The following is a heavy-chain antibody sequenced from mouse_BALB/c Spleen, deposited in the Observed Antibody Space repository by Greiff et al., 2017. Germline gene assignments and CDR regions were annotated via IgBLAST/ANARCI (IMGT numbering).Heavy chain of an antibody. D-gene: IGHD1-1*02. CDR1: GYSFTGYY. CDR3: ASGSWGAMDY. CDR2: INPYNGAT. V-gene: IGHV1-26*01. J-gene: IGHJ4*01. Sequence: EVQLQQSGPELVKPGASVKISCKASGYSFTGYYMHWVKQSHVKSLEWIGRINPYNGATSYNQNFKDKASLTVDKSSSTAYMELHSLTSEDSAVYYCASGSWGAMDYWGQGTSVTVSS.